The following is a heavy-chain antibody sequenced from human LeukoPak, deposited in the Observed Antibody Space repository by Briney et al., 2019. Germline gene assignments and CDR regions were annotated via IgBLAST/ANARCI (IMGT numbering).Heavy chain of an antibody. V-gene: IGHV4-4*07. CDR1: VGSPSTYY. CDR3: GGAFYGGAADAFDS. Sequence: SETLSLTCPVSVGSPSTYYWSWIRQPAGKGLEWIGRIYTRGSSNYNPSLKSRVTMPVHPPKSHFSLQLGSVNAAHPAGFLCGGAFYGGAADAFDSGGEGT. CDR2: IYTRGSS. D-gene: IGHD4-23*01. J-gene: IGHJ3*02.